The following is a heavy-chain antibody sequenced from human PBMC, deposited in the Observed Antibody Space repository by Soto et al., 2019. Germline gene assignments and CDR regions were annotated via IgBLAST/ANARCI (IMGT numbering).Heavy chain of an antibody. CDR3: ARECGYCSSTRGWFDP. Sequence: SETLSLTCTVSGGSISSGGYYWSWIRQHPGKGLEWIGYIYYSGSTYYNPSLKSRVTISVDTSKNQFSLKLGSVTAADTAVYYCARECGYCSSTRGWFDPWGQGTLVTVSS. CDR1: GGSISSGGYY. CDR2: IYYSGST. D-gene: IGHD2-2*03. J-gene: IGHJ5*02. V-gene: IGHV4-31*03.